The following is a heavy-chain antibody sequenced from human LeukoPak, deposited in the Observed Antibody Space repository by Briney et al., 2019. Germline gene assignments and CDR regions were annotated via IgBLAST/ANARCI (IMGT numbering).Heavy chain of an antibody. Sequence: GGSLRLSCAASGFTFSSYGMHWVRQAPGKGLEWVAVISYDGSNKYYADSVKGRFTISRDNSKNTLYLQMNSLRAEDTAVYYCASSMVRGVIARYFDYWGQGTLVTVSS. V-gene: IGHV3-30*03. CDR1: GFTFSSYG. CDR3: ASSMVRGVIARYFDY. D-gene: IGHD3-10*01. J-gene: IGHJ4*02. CDR2: ISYDGSNK.